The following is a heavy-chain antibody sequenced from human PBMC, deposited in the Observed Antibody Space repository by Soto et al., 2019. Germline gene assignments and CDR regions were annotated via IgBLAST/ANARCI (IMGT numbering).Heavy chain of an antibody. D-gene: IGHD2-21*01. CDR2: ISSNGVGT. V-gene: IGHV3-64*01. CDR3: ARLACPDFYYMDV. Sequence: EVQLAESGGGLAQPGGSLRLSCAASGFTLSGYAMDWVRQAPGKGLEYVSGISSNGVGTYYANSVQGRFTISRDNSKNTVYLQMGSLRPEDMAVYYCARLACPDFYYMDVWGKGTTVTVSS. CDR1: GFTLSGYA. J-gene: IGHJ6*03.